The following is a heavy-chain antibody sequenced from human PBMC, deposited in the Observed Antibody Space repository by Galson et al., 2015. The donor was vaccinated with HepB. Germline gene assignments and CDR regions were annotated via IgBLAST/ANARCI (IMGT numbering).Heavy chain of an antibody. V-gene: IGHV3-7*01. J-gene: IGHJ4*02. CDR3: SRSLDF. CDR2: INQDGNEK. CDR1: GFTFSNYW. Sequence: SLRLSCAASGFTFSNYWMDWVRQAPGKGPEWVANINQDGNEKYYVDSVKGRFTISRDNAKNSLYLQVDSLRVEDTAVYYCSRSLDFWGQGTLVTVSS.